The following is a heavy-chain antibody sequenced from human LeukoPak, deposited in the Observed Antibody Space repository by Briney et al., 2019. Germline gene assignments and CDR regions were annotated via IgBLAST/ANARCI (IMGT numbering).Heavy chain of an antibody. CDR1: GGSFSGYY. CDR3: ARGGQHDFWSGYYIGFFDY. J-gene: IGHJ4*02. Sequence: PSETLSLICAVYGGSFSGYYWSWIRQPPGKGLEWIGEINHSGSTNYNPSFKSRVTISVDTSKNQFSLKLSSVTAADTAVYYCARGGQHDFWSGYYIGFFDYWGQGTLVTVS. CDR2: INHSGST. D-gene: IGHD3-3*01. V-gene: IGHV4-34*01.